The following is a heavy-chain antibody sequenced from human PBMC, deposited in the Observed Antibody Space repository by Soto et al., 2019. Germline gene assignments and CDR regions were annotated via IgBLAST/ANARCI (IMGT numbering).Heavy chain of an antibody. CDR2: ISVSGDT. J-gene: IGHJ4*02. Sequence: GGSLRLSCAASGFTFSSYAMNWVRQAPGKGPEWVSHISVSGDTYYADSVKGRFTFSRDNSKNTLFLQMNSLRAEDTAVYYCAKSLSTATSFDYWGQGTPVTVSS. V-gene: IGHV3-23*01. CDR3: AKSLSTATSFDY. CDR1: GFTFSSYA.